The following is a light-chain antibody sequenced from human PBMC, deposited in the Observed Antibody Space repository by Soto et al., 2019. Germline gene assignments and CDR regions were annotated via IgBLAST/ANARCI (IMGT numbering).Light chain of an antibody. CDR3: SSYTVISTLVV. CDR1: SSDVGGYNF. J-gene: IGLJ3*02. V-gene: IGLV2-14*01. Sequence: QSALTQPASVSGSPGQSISISCTGTSSDVGGYNFVSWYQQHPGKAPKLIIYAVNNRPSGVSGRFSGSKSGNTASLTISGLQDEDEADYYCSSYTVISTLVVFGGGIKLTVL. CDR2: AVN.